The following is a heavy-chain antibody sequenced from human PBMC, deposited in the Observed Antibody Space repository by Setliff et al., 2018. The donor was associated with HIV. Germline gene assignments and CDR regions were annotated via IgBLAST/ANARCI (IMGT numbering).Heavy chain of an antibody. Sequence: SETLSLTCAVYGRSFSGSYWSWVRQPPGKGLEWIGEINHSGRTNYNPSLKGRVIMSEDTSKNHFSLRLNSVTAADTAVYFCARGPYSRKFDPWGQGTLVTVSS. CDR3: ARGPYSRKFDP. D-gene: IGHD1-26*01. J-gene: IGHJ5*02. V-gene: IGHV4-34*01. CDR2: INHSGRT. CDR1: GRSFSGSY.